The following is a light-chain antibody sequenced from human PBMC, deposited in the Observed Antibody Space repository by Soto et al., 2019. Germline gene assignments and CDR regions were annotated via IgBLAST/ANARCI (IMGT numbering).Light chain of an antibody. Sequence: QPASVSGSPGQSITISCTGTSSDVGSYRLVSWYQQHPGKAPKLMIYEGFERPSGVSNRFSGSKSGNTASLTISGLQAEDEADYYCCSYAGSSTWVFGGGTKVTVL. CDR1: SSDVGSYRL. CDR3: CSYAGSSTWV. V-gene: IGLV2-23*01. J-gene: IGLJ3*02. CDR2: EGF.